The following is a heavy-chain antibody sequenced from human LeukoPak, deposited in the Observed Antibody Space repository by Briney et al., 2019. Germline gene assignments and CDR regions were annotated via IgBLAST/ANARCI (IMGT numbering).Heavy chain of an antibody. CDR3: ARGGIAAAGFTPLYYFDY. CDR1: GFTFSSYS. D-gene: IGHD6-13*01. V-gene: IGHV3-21*01. J-gene: IGHJ4*02. Sequence: GGSLRLSCAASGFTFSSYSMNWVRQAPGKGLEWVSSISSSSSYIYYADSVKGRFTISRDNAKNSLYLQMNSLRAEDTAVYYCARGGIAAAGFTPLYYFDYWGQGTLVTVSS. CDR2: ISSSSSYI.